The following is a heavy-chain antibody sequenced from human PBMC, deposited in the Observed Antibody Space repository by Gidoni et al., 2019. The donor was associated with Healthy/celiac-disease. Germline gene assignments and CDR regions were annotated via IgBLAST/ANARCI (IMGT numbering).Heavy chain of an antibody. CDR2: ISWNSGTI. J-gene: IGHJ6*02. CDR3: AKDIGVYGMDV. CDR1: GITFDDYP. Sequence: EVQLVESGGGLVQPGRSLRLSCAASGITFDDYPMHWVRQAPGTGLEWVSGISWNSGTIGYADSVKGRLTISRDNAKNSLYLQMNSLRAEDTALYYCAKDIGVYGMDVWGQGTTVTVSS. D-gene: IGHD6-13*01. V-gene: IGHV3-9*01.